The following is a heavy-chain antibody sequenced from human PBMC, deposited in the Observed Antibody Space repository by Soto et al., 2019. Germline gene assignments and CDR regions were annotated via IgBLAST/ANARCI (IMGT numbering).Heavy chain of an antibody. D-gene: IGHD6-19*01. CDR2: INHSGST. Sequence: SETLSLTCAVYGGSFSGYYWSWIRQPPGKGLEWIGEINHSGSTNYNPSLKSRVTISVDTSKNQFSLKLSSVTAADTAVYYCARHAGPYNSGWYGYYGMDVWGQGTTVTVSS. J-gene: IGHJ6*02. CDR1: GGSFSGYY. V-gene: IGHV4-34*01. CDR3: ARHAGPYNSGWYGYYGMDV.